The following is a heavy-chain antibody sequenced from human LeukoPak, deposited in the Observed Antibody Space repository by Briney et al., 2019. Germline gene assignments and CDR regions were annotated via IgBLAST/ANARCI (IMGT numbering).Heavy chain of an antibody. V-gene: IGHV1-46*01. CDR2: INPSGGST. CDR1: GYTFTGYY. D-gene: IGHD4-17*01. J-gene: IGHJ6*02. Sequence: ASVKVSCKASGYTFTGYYMHWVRQAPGQGLEWMGIINPSGGSTSYAQKFQGRVTMTRDTSTSTVYMELNSLRAEDTAVYYCAKEGGYGDYVDGDYYYYYYGMDVWGQGTTVTVSS. CDR3: AKEGGYGDYVDGDYYYYYYGMDV.